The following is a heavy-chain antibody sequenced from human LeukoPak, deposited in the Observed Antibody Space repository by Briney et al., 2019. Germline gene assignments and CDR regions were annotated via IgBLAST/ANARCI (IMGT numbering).Heavy chain of an antibody. Sequence: SETLSLTCTVSGGSISNYYWTWIRQPPGKRLQWIGYIYYSGTPQYNPSLKSRVTISLDRSKNQFSLNLISVTAADTAVYFCARLEYGDYVAYWGQGTLVTVSS. CDR3: ARLEYGDYVAY. CDR1: GGSISNYY. CDR2: IYYSGTP. D-gene: IGHD4-17*01. J-gene: IGHJ4*02. V-gene: IGHV4-59*08.